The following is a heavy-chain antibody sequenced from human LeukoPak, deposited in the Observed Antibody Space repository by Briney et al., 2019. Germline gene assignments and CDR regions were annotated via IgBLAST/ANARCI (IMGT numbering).Heavy chain of an antibody. V-gene: IGHV3-9*01. CDR3: AKDGGYGGYGASYYMDV. Sequence: PGRSLRLSCAASGFTFDDYAMHWVRQAPGKGLEWVSGISWNSGSIGYADSVKGRFTISRDNAKNSLYLQMNSLRAEDTALYYCAKDGGYGGYGASYYMDVWGKGTTVTVSS. D-gene: IGHD4-17*01. J-gene: IGHJ6*03. CDR2: ISWNSGSI. CDR1: GFTFDDYA.